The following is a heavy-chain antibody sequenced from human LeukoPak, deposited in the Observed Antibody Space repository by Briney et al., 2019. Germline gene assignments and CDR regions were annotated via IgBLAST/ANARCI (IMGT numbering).Heavy chain of an antibody. CDR1: GFTFSPHW. D-gene: IGHD1-26*01. Sequence: PGGSLRLSCAASGFTFSPHWMSWVRQAPGKGLEWVASIKPDGSGKYYVDSVKGRFTISRDNAKNALYLQLNSLRDEDTAVYYCARVMYSGSYYSVDYWGQGTLVTVSS. J-gene: IGHJ4*02. CDR3: ARVMYSGSYYSVDY. CDR2: IKPDGSGK. V-gene: IGHV3-7*04.